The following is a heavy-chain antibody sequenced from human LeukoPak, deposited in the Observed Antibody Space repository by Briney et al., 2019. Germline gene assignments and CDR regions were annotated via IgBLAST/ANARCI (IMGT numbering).Heavy chain of an antibody. CDR1: GDAINNYL. CDR3: ASFGGYYDSSNSSQLKTFDI. J-gene: IGHJ3*02. V-gene: IGHV4-59*01. D-gene: IGHD3-10*01. CDR2: IQNTGIR. Sequence: PETLRLSCTVSGDAINNYLWTWIRQPPGQGLEWIRYIQNTGIRNYTPSLKSRVSFSVDTYENELSLRLNSMTAGDAAVYYWASFGGYYDSSNSSQLKTFDIWGQGTLVTVSS.